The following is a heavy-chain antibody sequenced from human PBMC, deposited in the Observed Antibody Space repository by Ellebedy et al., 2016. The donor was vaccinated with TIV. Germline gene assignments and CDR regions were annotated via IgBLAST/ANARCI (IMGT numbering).Heavy chain of an antibody. CDR2: ISYSGSIQ. D-gene: IGHD3-16*01. CDR1: GFTFSEYA. Sequence: GGSLRLSXAASGFTFSEYAMHWVRQAPGKGLEWLSVISYSGSIQYYADSLKGRFSISRDNAKNSLYLHMNSLRAEDTAVYYCAKDVGSDVSGGGFALDVWGQGTMVTVSS. V-gene: IGHV3-30-3*01. CDR3: AKDVGSDVSGGGFALDV. J-gene: IGHJ6*02.